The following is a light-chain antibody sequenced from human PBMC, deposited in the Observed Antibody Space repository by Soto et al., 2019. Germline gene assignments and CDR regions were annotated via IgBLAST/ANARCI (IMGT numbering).Light chain of an antibody. J-gene: IGLJ1*01. V-gene: IGLV2-14*03. Sequence: QSALTQPASVSGSPGQSITISFTDTSNDVGGYNYVSWYQHHPGNAPKLMIYDVSNRPSGVSNRFSGSKSGNTASLTIFGLQPEDEADYYCSSYTTSNTRQIVFGTGTKVT. CDR3: SSYTTSNTRQIV. CDR2: DVS. CDR1: SNDVGGYNY.